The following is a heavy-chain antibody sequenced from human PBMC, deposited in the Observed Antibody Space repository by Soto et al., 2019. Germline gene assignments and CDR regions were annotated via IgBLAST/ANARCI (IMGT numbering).Heavy chain of an antibody. V-gene: IGHV4-59*01. J-gene: IGHJ6*02. CDR1: GDSISSYY. Sequence: QVRLQESGPGLVKPSETLSLTCSVSGDSISSYYWSWIRQPPGKGLEWIGYMYNTGSTIYNPSLKSRVTISVGTSKKQFSLKLNSVTAADTAVYYCARDLWGYCGADCYPLDVWGQGTTVTVSS. CDR2: MYNTGST. D-gene: IGHD2-21*02. CDR3: ARDLWGYCGADCYPLDV.